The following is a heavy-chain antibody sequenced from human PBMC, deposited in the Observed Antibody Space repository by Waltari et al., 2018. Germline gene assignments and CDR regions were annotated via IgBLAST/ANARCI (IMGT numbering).Heavy chain of an antibody. CDR2: TRNKANSYTT. V-gene: IGHV3-72*01. D-gene: IGHD4-17*01. J-gene: IGHJ4*02. CDR1: GFTFSHCY. CDR3: LARDYGRLVGIDY. Sequence: EVQLVESGGGLVQPGGSLRLSCVASGFTFSHCYMDWVRQAPGKGLEWVGRTRNKANSYTTEYGASVKGRFTISRDDSKNSFYLQMNSLKTEDTAVYYCLARDYGRLVGIDYWGQGTLVTVSS.